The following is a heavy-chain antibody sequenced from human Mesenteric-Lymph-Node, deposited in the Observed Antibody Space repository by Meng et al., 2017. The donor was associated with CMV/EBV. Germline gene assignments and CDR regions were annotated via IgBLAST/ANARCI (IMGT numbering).Heavy chain of an antibody. CDR1: GYTFTSYD. CDR3: ARGSYTGYIDH. D-gene: IGHD1-26*01. CDR2: VSPDSGNT. J-gene: IGHJ4*02. V-gene: IGHV1-8*01. Sequence: ASVKVSCKTSGYTFTSYDITWVRQATGQGLEWIGWVSPDSGNTVYAHNFQGRVALSRDTSISTAYMELSSLRSEDTAVYYCARGSYTGYIDHWGQGTLVTVSS.